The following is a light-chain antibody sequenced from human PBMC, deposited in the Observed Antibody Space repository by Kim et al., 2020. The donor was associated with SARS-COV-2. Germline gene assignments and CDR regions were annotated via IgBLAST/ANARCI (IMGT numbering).Light chain of an antibody. CDR2: QDS. J-gene: IGLJ2*01. CDR1: KLGDKY. CDR3: QAWDSSTKVV. V-gene: IGLV3-1*01. Sequence: VSPGTTASITCSGDKLGDKYACWYQQKPGQSPVLVIYQDSKRPSGIPERFSGSNSGNTATLTISGTQAMDEADYYCQAWDSSTKVVFGGGTQLTVL.